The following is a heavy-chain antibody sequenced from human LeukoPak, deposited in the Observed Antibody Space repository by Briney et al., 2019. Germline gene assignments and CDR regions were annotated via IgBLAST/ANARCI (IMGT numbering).Heavy chain of an antibody. J-gene: IGHJ4*02. CDR1: GFTFSSYA. CDR3: ATRYGHDYGDSGIGY. CDR2: ISGSGGST. V-gene: IGHV3-23*01. D-gene: IGHD4-17*01. Sequence: GGSLRLSCAASGFTFSSYAMSWVRQAPGKGLEWVSAISGSGGSTYYADSVKGRFTISRDNSKNTLYLQMNRLRAEDTAVYYCATRYGHDYGDSGIGYWGQGTLVTVSS.